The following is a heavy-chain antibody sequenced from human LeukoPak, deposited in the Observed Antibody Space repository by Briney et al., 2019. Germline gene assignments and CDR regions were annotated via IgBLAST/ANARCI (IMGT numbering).Heavy chain of an antibody. CDR3: ARDYCSGGSCYFDY. J-gene: IGHJ4*02. Sequence: ASVKVSCKASGYTFTSYGISWVRQAHGQGLELMGWISAYNGNTNYAQKLQGRVTITTATSTTTAYMELRIMRPDDTAVYYCARDYCSGGSCYFDYWGQGTLVTVSS. V-gene: IGHV1-18*01. CDR1: GYTFTSYG. D-gene: IGHD2-15*01. CDR2: ISAYNGNT.